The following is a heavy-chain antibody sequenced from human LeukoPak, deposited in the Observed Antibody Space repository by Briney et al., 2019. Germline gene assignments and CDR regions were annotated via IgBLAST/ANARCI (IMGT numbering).Heavy chain of an antibody. V-gene: IGHV4-4*07. J-gene: IGHJ4*02. Sequence: SETLSLTCTVSGGSISSYYWSWIRQPAGKGLEWTGRVYNSGSTNYNPPLKSRVTIAVDKSKNQFSLKLSSVTAADTAVYYCAREYPTYMYTSCWEVIDYWGQGTLVTVSS. D-gene: IGHD2-2*01. CDR2: VYNSGST. CDR1: GGSISSYY. CDR3: AREYPTYMYTSCWEVIDY.